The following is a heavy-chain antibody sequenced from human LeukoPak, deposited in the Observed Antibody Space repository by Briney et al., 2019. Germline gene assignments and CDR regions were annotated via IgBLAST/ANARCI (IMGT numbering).Heavy chain of an antibody. CDR2: INHSGST. V-gene: IGHV4-34*01. CDR1: GGSFSGYY. Sequence: SETLSLTCAVYGGSFSGYYWSWIRQPPGKGLEWIGEINHSGSTNYNPSLKSRVTISVDTSKNQFSLKLSSVTAADTAVYYCARDSGRLDYWGQGTLVTVSS. D-gene: IGHD3-10*01. CDR3: ARDSGRLDY. J-gene: IGHJ4*02.